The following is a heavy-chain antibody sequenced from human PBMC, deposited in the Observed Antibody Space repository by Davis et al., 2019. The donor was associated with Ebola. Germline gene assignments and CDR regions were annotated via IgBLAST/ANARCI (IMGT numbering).Heavy chain of an antibody. Sequence: PGGSLRLSCAASGFTVSSNYMSWVRQAPGKGLEWVSVIYSGGSTYYADSVKGRFTISRDNSKNTLYLQMNSLRAEDTAVYYCARDTYEHYFDYWGQGTLVTVSS. CDR2: IYSGGST. V-gene: IGHV3-53*01. J-gene: IGHJ4*02. CDR1: GFTVSSNY. CDR3: ARDTYEHYFDY. D-gene: IGHD3-3*01.